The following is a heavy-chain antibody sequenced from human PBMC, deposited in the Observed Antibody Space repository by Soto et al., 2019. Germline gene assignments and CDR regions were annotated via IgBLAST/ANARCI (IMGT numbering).Heavy chain of an antibody. V-gene: IGHV1-8*02. Sequence: ASVKVSCKASGRTFSSYAISWVRQAPGQGLEWMGWMNPNSGNTSYAQKFQGRVTMTRNTSISTAYMELSSLRSEDTAVYYCARAPSFLGYCTNGVCYRLAFDIWGQGTMVTVSS. CDR2: MNPNSGNT. D-gene: IGHD2-8*01. CDR3: ARAPSFLGYCTNGVCYRLAFDI. CDR1: GRTFSSYA. J-gene: IGHJ3*02.